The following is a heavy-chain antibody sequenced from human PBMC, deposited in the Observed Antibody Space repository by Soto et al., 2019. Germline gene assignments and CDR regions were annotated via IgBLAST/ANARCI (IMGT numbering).Heavy chain of an antibody. CDR1: GYSFTSYW. CDR2: IYPGDSDT. Sequence: GESLKISCKGSGYSFTSYWIGWVRQMPGKGLEWMGIIYPGDSDTRYSPSFQGQVTISADKSISTAYLQWSSLKASDTAMYYCARHPSVAGTEDYGMDVWGQGTTVTVSS. D-gene: IGHD6-19*01. J-gene: IGHJ6*02. V-gene: IGHV5-51*01. CDR3: ARHPSVAGTEDYGMDV.